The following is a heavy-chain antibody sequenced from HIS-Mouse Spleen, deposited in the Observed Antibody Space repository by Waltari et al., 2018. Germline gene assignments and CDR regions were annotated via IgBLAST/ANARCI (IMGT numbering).Heavy chain of an antibody. J-gene: IGHJ4*02. CDR2: ISYDGSNK. Sequence: QVQLVESGGGGVQPGRSVRLPCAASGFTLSSCAMLWVRQAAGKGLEWVAVISYDGSNKYYADSVKGRFTISRDNSKNTLYLQMNSLRAEDTAVYYCARDHSGWYFDYWGQGTLVTVSS. D-gene: IGHD6-19*01. CDR3: ARDHSGWYFDY. V-gene: IGHV3-30-3*01. CDR1: GFTLSSCA.